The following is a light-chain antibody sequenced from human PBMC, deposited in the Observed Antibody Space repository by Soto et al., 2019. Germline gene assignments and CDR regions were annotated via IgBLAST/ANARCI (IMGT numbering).Light chain of an antibody. CDR1: GSDIGNYNY. CDR2: EVS. V-gene: IGLV2-14*01. CDR3: SSYTSSSTLNYV. J-gene: IGLJ1*01. Sequence: QSALSQPASVSGSPGQSITISCTGTGSDIGNYNYVSWYQQHPGKAPKLMIYEVSNRPSGVSNRFSGSKSGNTASLTISGLQAEDEADYYCSSYTSSSTLNYVFGTGTKVTVL.